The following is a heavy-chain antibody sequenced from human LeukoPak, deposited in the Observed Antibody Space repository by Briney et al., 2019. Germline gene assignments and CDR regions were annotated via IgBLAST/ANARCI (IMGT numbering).Heavy chain of an antibody. CDR1: GYTFTSYY. V-gene: IGHV1-2*02. J-gene: IGHJ4*02. Sequence: ASVKVSCKASGYTFTSYYMHWVRQAPGQGLEWMGWINPNSGGTNYAQKFQGRVTMTRDTSISTAYMELSRLRSDDTAVYYCARGPRVGSGILFDYWVQGTLVTVSS. CDR3: ARGPRVGSGILFDY. D-gene: IGHD3-10*01. CDR2: INPNSGGT.